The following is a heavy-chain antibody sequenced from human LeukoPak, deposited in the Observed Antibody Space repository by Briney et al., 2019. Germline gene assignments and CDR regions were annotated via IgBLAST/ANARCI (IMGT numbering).Heavy chain of an antibody. Sequence: GGSLRLSCAASGFTFDDYTMHWVRQAPGKGLEWVSLISWDGGNTYYADSVKGRFTISRDNSKNSLYLQMNSLRTEDTALYYCAKAGSGWPDYWGQGTLVTVSS. CDR1: GFTFDDYT. CDR2: ISWDGGNT. J-gene: IGHJ4*02. V-gene: IGHV3-43*01. CDR3: AKAGSGWPDY. D-gene: IGHD6-19*01.